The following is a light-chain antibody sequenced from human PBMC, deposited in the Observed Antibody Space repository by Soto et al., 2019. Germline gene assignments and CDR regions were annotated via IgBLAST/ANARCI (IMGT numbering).Light chain of an antibody. CDR1: QSVSIY. CDR3: QQYGTSPTFT. Sequence: EIVLTQSPATLSLSPGERATLSCRASQSVSIYLAWYQQKPGQAPRLLIYDASNRATGIPDRFSGSGSGTDFTLTISRLEPEDFAVYYCQQYGTSPTFTFGGGTKVDIK. V-gene: IGKV3-20*01. J-gene: IGKJ4*01. CDR2: DAS.